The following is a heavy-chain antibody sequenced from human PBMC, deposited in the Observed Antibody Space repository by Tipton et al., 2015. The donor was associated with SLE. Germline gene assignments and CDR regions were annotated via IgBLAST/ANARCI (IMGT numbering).Heavy chain of an antibody. J-gene: IGHJ2*01. Sequence: QSGAEVKKPGESLKISCKGSGYSFTSYWIGWVRQMPGKGLEWMGIIYPGDSDTRYSPSFQGQVTISADKSISTAYRQWSSLKASDTAMYYCARPVLGSSWFRYFDLWGRGTLATVSS. CDR3: ARPVLGSSWFRYFDL. CDR2: IYPGDSDT. CDR1: GYSFTSYW. D-gene: IGHD6-13*01. V-gene: IGHV5-51*01.